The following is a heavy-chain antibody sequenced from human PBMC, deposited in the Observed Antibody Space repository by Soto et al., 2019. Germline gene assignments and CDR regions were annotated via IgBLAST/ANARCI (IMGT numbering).Heavy chain of an antibody. Sequence: SETLSLTCTVAGGSISSYYWSWIRQPPEKGLEWIGYIYYSGSTNYNPSLKSRVTISVDTSKNQFSLKLSSVTAADTAVYYCARDRARGGEFDYWGQGTLVNVSS. J-gene: IGHJ4*02. D-gene: IGHD3-10*01. CDR3: ARDRARGGEFDY. V-gene: IGHV4-59*01. CDR2: IYYSGST. CDR1: GGSISSYY.